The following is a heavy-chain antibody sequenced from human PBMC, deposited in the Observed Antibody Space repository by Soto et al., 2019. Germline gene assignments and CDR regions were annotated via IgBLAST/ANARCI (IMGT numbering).Heavy chain of an antibody. CDR3: ARDFANCFSWPYYFDY. J-gene: IGHJ4*02. CDR1: GYTFTTYG. D-gene: IGHD6-13*01. V-gene: IGHV1-18*01. CDR2: ISAYSGST. Sequence: QVQLVQSGAEVKKPGASVKVSCKASGYTFTTYGISWVRQAPGQGLEWMGWISAYSGSTKFAQKLQGRVTMTTDTSTTTGYMELRSLTSYDTSIYYCARDFANCFSWPYYFDYWGQGTLVTVSS.